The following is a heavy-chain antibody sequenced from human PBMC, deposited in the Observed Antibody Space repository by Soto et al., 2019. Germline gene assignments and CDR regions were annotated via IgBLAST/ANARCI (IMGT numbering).Heavy chain of an antibody. J-gene: IGHJ4*02. Sequence: GGSLRLSCAASGFTFSSYAMSCVRQAPGKGLEWVSAISGSGGSTYYADSVKGRFTISRDNSKNTLYLQMNSLRAEDTAVYYCAKDRYRSYYDSSGYYDYWGQGTLVTAPQ. D-gene: IGHD3-22*01. CDR2: ISGSGGST. CDR3: AKDRYRSYYDSSGYYDY. V-gene: IGHV3-23*01. CDR1: GFTFSSYA.